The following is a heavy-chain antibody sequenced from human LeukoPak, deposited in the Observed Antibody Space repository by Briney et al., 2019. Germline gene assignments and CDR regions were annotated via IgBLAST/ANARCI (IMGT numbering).Heavy chain of an antibody. CDR1: GFTFSSYA. CDR2: ISSSSSYI. CDR3: ARDGGLAAAGLDY. V-gene: IGHV3-21*01. D-gene: IGHD6-13*01. J-gene: IGHJ4*02. Sequence: GGSLRLSCAASGFTFSSYAMSWVRQAPGKGLEWVSSISSSSSYIYYADSVKGRFTISRDNAKNSLYLQMNSLRAEDTAVYYCARDGGLAAAGLDYWGQGTLVTVSS.